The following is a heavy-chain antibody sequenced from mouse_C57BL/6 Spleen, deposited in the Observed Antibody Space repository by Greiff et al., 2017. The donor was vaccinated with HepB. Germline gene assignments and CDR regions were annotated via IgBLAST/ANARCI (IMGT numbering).Heavy chain of an antibody. V-gene: IGHV3-6*01. D-gene: IGHD2-1*01. CDR2: ISYDGSN. CDR3: ARRNYPYAMDY. Sequence: EVKLVESGPGLVKPSQSLSLTCSVTGYSITSGYYWNWIRQFPGNKLEWMGYISYDGSNNYNPSLKNRISITRDTSKNQFFLKLNSVTTEDTATYYCARRNYPYAMDYWGQGTSVTVSS. J-gene: IGHJ4*01. CDR1: GYSITSGYY.